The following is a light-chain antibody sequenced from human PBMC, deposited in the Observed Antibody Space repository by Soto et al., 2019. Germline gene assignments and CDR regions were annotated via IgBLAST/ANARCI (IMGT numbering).Light chain of an antibody. V-gene: IGKV3-15*01. J-gene: IGKJ2*01. CDR3: QQYNNWPPYT. CDR2: GAS. Sequence: EIVMTQSPASLSVSPGEGATLSCRASQSVSSNLAWYQQKPGQAPRLLIYGASTRATGIPARFSGRGSGTEFTLTISSLQSEYFAVYYCQQYNNWPPYTFGQGTKLEIK. CDR1: QSVSSN.